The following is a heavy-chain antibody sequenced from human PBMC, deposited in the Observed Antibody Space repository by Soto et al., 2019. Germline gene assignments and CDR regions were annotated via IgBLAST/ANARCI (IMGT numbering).Heavy chain of an antibody. D-gene: IGHD3-3*01. CDR3: ARGGVYDFWSGYYPYFDY. J-gene: IGHJ4*02. CDR1: GGSISSGGYS. V-gene: IGHV4-30-2*01. CDR2: IYHSGST. Sequence: LSLTCAVSGGSISSGGYSWSWIRQPPGKGLEWIGYIYHSGSTYYNPSLKSRVTISVDRSKNQFSLKLSSVTAADTAVYYCARGGVYDFWSGYYPYFDYWGQGTLVTVYS.